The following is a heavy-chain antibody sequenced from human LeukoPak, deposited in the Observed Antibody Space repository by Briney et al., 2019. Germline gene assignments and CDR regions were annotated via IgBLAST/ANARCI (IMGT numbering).Heavy chain of an antibody. CDR2: INPNSGGT. CDR3: ARAPHGDYDYYYYYMDV. CDR1: GYTFTGYY. V-gene: IGHV1-2*02. D-gene: IGHD4-17*01. Sequence: ASVKVSCKASGYTFTGYYMHWVRQAPGQGLEWMGWINPNSGGTNYAQKFQGRVTMTRDTSISTAYMELSSLRSEDTAVYYCARAPHGDYDYYYYYMDVWGKGTTVTVSS. J-gene: IGHJ6*03.